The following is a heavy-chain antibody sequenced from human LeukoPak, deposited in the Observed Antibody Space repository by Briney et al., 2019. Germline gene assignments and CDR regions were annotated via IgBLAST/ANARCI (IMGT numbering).Heavy chain of an antibody. CDR2: VHYSGST. V-gene: IGHV4-39*07. CDR1: GGSISSYSNY. D-gene: IGHD6-19*01. CDR3: AREGTWLAPHSRFDP. Sequence: SETLSLTCTVSGGSISSYSNYWGWIRQPPGKGLEWIASVHYSGSTYYNPSLKSRVTISVDRSKNQFSLKLSSVTAADTAVYYCAREGTWLAPHSRFDPWGQGTLVTVSS. J-gene: IGHJ5*02.